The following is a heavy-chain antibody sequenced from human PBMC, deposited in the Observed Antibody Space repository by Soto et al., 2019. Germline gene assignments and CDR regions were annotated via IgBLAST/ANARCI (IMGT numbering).Heavy chain of an antibody. J-gene: IGHJ4*02. CDR3: ERLGICSRRSCYFEH. D-gene: IGHD2-15*01. Sequence: QVQLVQSGAEVKKPGASVKVSCKASGYTFTSDGISWVRQSPGQGLEWMGWISAYNGNTNGAQKLQGRVTMTTDTSKSTAYMELRGLRSDDTAVYYCERLGICSRRSCYFEHRGQGTLLTVSS. CDR1: GYTFTSDG. CDR2: ISAYNGNT. V-gene: IGHV1-18*01.